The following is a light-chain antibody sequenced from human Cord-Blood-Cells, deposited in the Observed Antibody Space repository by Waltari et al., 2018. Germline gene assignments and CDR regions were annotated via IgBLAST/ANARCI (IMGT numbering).Light chain of an antibody. CDR2: DAS. Sequence: DIQMTQSASTLSASVGDRVTITCRASQCISSWLAWYQQKPGKAPKLLIYDASSLESGVSSRFSGSGSGTEFTLTISSLQPDDFATYYCQKYNSYIFTFGPGTKVDIK. V-gene: IGKV1-5*01. CDR1: QCISSW. CDR3: QKYNSYIFT. J-gene: IGKJ3*01.